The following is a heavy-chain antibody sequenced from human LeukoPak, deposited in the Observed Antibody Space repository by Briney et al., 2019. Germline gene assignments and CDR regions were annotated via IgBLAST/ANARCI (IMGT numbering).Heavy chain of an antibody. D-gene: IGHD5-18*01. J-gene: IGHJ4*02. V-gene: IGHV4-4*07. CDR2: IYTTGTT. CDR3: ARERRDGSYGFDY. CDR1: GDSIRSYY. Sequence: PSETLPLTCTFSGDSIRSYYWNWIRQPAGKGLEWIGRIYTTGTTSYNPSLNSRVTMSIDTSKNRFSLKLRSVTAADTAVYYCARERRDGSYGFDYWGRGTLLTVSS.